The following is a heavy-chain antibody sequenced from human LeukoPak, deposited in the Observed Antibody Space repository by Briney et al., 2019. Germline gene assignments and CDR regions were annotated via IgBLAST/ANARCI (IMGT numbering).Heavy chain of an antibody. D-gene: IGHD5-24*01. Sequence: ASVKVSCKASGYTFTGYYMHWVRQAPGQGLEWMGRINPNSGGTNHAQKFQGRVTMTRDTSISTAYMELSRLRSDDTAVYYCARLEMATMTVDYWGQGTLVTVSS. V-gene: IGHV1-2*06. J-gene: IGHJ4*02. CDR3: ARLEMATMTVDY. CDR1: GYTFTGYY. CDR2: INPNSGGT.